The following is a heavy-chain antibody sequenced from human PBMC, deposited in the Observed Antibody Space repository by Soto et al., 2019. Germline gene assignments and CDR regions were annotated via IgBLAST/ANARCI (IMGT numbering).Heavy chain of an antibody. J-gene: IGHJ6*03. CDR2: ISYDGSNK. V-gene: IGHV3-30*18. Sequence: GGSLRLSCAASGFTFSSYGMHWVRQAPGKGLEWVAVISYDGSNKYYADSVKGRFTISRDNSKNTLYLQMNSRRAEDTAVYYCAKGSIAARPGSYYYYYYYMDVWGKGTTVPVSS. D-gene: IGHD6-6*01. CDR1: GFTFSSYG. CDR3: AKGSIAARPGSYYYYYYYMDV.